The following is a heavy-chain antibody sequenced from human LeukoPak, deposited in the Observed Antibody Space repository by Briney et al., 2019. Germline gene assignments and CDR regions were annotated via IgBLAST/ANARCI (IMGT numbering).Heavy chain of an antibody. CDR2: ISGSGGST. CDR1: GFTFSSYA. J-gene: IGHJ4*02. D-gene: IGHD4-17*01. V-gene: IGHV3-23*01. CDR3: AKDRPTTVTSFWGPRD. Sequence: GGSLRLSCAASGFTFSSYAMSWVRQAPGKGLKWVSAISGSGGSTYYADSVKGRFTISRDNSKNTLYLQMNSLRAEDTAVYYCAKDRPTTVTSFWGPRDWGQGTLVTVSS.